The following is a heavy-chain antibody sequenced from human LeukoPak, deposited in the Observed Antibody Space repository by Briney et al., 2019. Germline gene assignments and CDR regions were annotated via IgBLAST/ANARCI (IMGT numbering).Heavy chain of an antibody. CDR1: DYTFTAYY. Sequence: ASVKVSCKASDYTFTAYYIHWVRQAPGQGLEWMGRIDPNSGDTSYVQKFQGRVTMTRDTSISTAHMDLSGLISDDTAVYYCVTSVAVAGSFDYWGQGTLVTVSS. CDR3: VTSVAVAGSFDY. V-gene: IGHV1-2*06. CDR2: IDPNSGDT. J-gene: IGHJ4*02. D-gene: IGHD6-19*01.